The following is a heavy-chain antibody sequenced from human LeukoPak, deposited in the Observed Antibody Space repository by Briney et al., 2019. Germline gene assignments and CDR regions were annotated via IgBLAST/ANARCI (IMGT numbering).Heavy chain of an antibody. CDR2: TYYRSTWYN. CDR3: ARRLTQYDCFDP. Sequence: SQTLSLTCAISGDSVSSNSVTWNWIRQPPSRGLEWLGRTYYRSTWYNDYAVSVRGRITVNPDTSKNQFSLHLNSVTPEDTAVYYCARRLTQYDCFDPWGQGILVTVSS. V-gene: IGHV6-1*01. CDR1: GDSVSSNSVT. D-gene: IGHD2-2*01. J-gene: IGHJ5*02.